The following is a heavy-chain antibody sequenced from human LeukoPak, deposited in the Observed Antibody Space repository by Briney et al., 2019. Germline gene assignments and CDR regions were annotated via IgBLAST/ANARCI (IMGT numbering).Heavy chain of an antibody. CDR3: TKEGVEGY. Sequence: ASVKVSCKASGYTFTRYNMHWVRQAPGQGLEWMGWINPNSGGTNYTQKFQGRVTMTRDTSINTAYLELGRLTSDDTAVYYCTKEGVEGYWGQGTLVTVSS. J-gene: IGHJ4*02. CDR2: INPNSGGT. V-gene: IGHV1-2*02. CDR1: GYTFTRYN.